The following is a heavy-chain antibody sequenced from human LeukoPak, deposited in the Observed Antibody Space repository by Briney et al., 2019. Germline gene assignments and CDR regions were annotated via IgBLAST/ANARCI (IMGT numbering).Heavy chain of an antibody. J-gene: IGHJ4*02. V-gene: IGHV3-7*03. CDR3: ARGQTTVTN. D-gene: IGHD4-17*01. CDR2: IKQDGSEK. CDR1: GVTFSSYW. Sequence: GGSLRLSCSASGVTFSSYWMSWVRQPPGKGLEWVCNIKQDGSEKYYEASVKRRSPISRDKAKNYTYLQMNTLSAEETAGYYCARGQTTVTNWGQGTLVTVSS.